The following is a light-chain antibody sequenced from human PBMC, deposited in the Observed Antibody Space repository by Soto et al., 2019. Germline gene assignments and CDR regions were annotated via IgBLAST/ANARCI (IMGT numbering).Light chain of an antibody. CDR3: QPYGMSIT. CDR2: GAS. CDR1: QTVRKNY. J-gene: IGKJ5*01. Sequence: IVWTQSPATLSFSPGERATLSCRASQTVRKNYLAWYQQKPGQAPRLLIYGASSRATGIPDRFSGSGSGTDFTLTISRLEPDDFAVYYCQPYGMSITFGQGTRLEI. V-gene: IGKV3-20*01.